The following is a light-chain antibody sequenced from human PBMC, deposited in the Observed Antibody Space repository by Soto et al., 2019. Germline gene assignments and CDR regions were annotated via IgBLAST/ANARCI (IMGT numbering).Light chain of an antibody. CDR2: GVN. Sequence: QSALTQPPSASGSPGQSVTISCTGTSSDVVSYNYVSWYQQHPDKAPKLIIYGVNDRPSGVPDRFSGSKSGNTASLTVSGLQAEDEADYYCTSYAGSNNPVVFGGGTKLTVL. V-gene: IGLV2-8*01. J-gene: IGLJ3*02. CDR3: TSYAGSNNPVV. CDR1: SSDVVSYNY.